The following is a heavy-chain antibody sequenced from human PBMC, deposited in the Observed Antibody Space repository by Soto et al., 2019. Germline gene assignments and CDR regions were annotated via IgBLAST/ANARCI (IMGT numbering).Heavy chain of an antibody. V-gene: IGHV3-33*08. CDR3: ARDGEGYYGSGSYLVY. CDR1: GFTFSSYG. CDR2: IWYDGSNK. Sequence: PGGSLRLSCAASGFTFSSYGMHWVRQAPGKGLEWVAVIWYDGSNKYYADSVKGRFTISRDNSKNTLYLQMNSLRAEDTAVYYCARDGEGYYGSGSYLVYWGQGTLVTVSS. D-gene: IGHD3-10*01. J-gene: IGHJ4*02.